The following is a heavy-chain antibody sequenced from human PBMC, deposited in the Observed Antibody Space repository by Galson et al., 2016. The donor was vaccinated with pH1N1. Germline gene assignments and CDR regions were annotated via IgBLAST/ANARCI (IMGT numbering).Heavy chain of an antibody. CDR2: IKSNGDTT. CDR3: ARGRVSTTAPYFDY. Sequence: SLRLSCATSGFRFSDYGIHWVRQAPGKGLEYVSAIKSNGDTTYYADSVKGRFTISRDNSKNMVYLQMGSLRAEDMAVYYCARGRVSTTAPYFDYWGQGTLVTVSS. CDR1: GFRFSDYG. D-gene: IGHD1-1*01. V-gene: IGHV3-64*02. J-gene: IGHJ4*02.